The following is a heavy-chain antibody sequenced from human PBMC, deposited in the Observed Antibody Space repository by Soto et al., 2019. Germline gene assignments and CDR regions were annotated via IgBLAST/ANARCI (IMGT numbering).Heavy chain of an antibody. Sequence: GASVKGSCKASGYTCTNYAFSWLRESPGHGLEWMGYISAYNGNTNYVQRFQGRVSMTTDTSTSTAYMEVRSLRSDDTAVYYCARDQGRYCTGSRCYWALDYWGQGTLVTVSS. V-gene: IGHV1-18*04. CDR1: GYTCTNYA. D-gene: IGHD2-15*01. CDR3: ARDQGRYCTGSRCYWALDY. J-gene: IGHJ4*02. CDR2: ISAYNGNT.